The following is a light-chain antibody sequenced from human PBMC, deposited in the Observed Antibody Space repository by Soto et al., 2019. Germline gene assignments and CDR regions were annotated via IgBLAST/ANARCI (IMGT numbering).Light chain of an antibody. V-gene: IGKV1-5*03. CDR1: QSISSW. Sequence: DIQMTQSPSTLSASVGDRVTITCRASQSISSWLAWYQQKPGKAPKLLIYKASSLERGVPSRFSGSGSGAEFTLTISSLQPDDFATYYCQQYGSSLGVTFGRGTKVDIK. CDR2: KAS. CDR3: QQYGSSLGVT. J-gene: IGKJ4*01.